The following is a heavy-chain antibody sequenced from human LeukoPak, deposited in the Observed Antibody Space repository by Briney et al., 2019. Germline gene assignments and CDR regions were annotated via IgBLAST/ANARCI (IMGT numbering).Heavy chain of an antibody. Sequence: PGGSLRLSCAASEFTFISYTVHWVRQAPGKGLEWVARISYDGSYKYYADSVKGRFTISRDNSKNTLYLQMKSLRTEDTAVYCCARERGYSGYDSREYNYFDYWGQGTLVTVSS. V-gene: IGHV3-30*04. J-gene: IGHJ4*02. CDR1: EFTFISYT. CDR2: ISYDGSYK. CDR3: ARERGYSGYDSREYNYFDY. D-gene: IGHD5-12*01.